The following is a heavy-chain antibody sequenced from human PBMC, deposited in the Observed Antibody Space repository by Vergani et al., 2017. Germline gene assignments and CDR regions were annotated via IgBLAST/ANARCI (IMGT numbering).Heavy chain of an antibody. J-gene: IGHJ2*01. V-gene: IGHV3-21*01. Sequence: EVQLLESGGGLVQPGGSLRLSCAASGFTFSSYAMSWVRQAPGKGLEWVSSISSSSSYIYYADSVKGRFTISRDNAKNSLYLQMNSLRAEDTAVYYCARGIAAAHWYFDLWGRGTLVTVSS. CDR2: ISSSSSYI. CDR3: ARGIAAAHWYFDL. D-gene: IGHD6-13*01. CDR1: GFTFSSYA.